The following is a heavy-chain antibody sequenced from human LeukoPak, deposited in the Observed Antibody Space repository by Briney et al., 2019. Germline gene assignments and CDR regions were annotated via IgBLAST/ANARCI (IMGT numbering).Heavy chain of an antibody. J-gene: IGHJ4*02. Sequence: SETLSLTCAVYSGSFSGYYWSWIRQPPGKGLEWIGEINHSGSTNYNPSLKSRVTISVDTSKNQFSLKLSSVTAADTAVYYCAGPKNGDWGQGTLVTVSS. D-gene: IGHD3-10*01. CDR3: AGPKNGD. CDR1: SGSFSGYY. CDR2: INHSGST. V-gene: IGHV4-34*01.